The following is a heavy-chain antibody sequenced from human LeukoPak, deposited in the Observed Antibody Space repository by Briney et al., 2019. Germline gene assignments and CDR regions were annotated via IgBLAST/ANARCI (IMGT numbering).Heavy chain of an antibody. CDR1: GGSISSSSYY. D-gene: IGHD6-19*01. V-gene: IGHV4-39*07. CDR2: IYYSGST. CDR3: ARDDSSGWSP. J-gene: IGHJ5*02. Sequence: SETLSLTCTVSGGSISSSSYYWGWIRQPPGKGLEWIGSIYYSGSTYYNPSLKSRVTISVDTSKDQFSLKLSSVTAADTAVYYCARDDSSGWSPWGQGTLVTVSS.